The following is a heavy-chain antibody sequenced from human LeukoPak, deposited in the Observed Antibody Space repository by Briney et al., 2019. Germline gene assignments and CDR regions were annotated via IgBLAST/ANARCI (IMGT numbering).Heavy chain of an antibody. V-gene: IGHV3-30*18. CDR3: AKESAGTGTMIVVVLDY. CDR1: GFTFSNYG. Sequence: PGGSLRLSCAASGFTFSNYGMHWVRQAPGKGLEWVAVISYDGSNKYYAESVKGRFTISRDNSKNTLYLQMNSLRAEDTAVYYCAKESAGTGTMIVVVLDYWGQGTLVTVSS. CDR2: ISYDGSNK. D-gene: IGHD3-22*01. J-gene: IGHJ4*02.